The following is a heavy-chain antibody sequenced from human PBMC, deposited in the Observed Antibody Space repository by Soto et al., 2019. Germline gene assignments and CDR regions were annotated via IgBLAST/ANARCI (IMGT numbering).Heavy chain of an antibody. CDR1: GFTFNNYG. J-gene: IGHJ4*02. CDR2: INTNGGST. D-gene: IGHD1-26*01. Sequence: EVPLVESGGGLVQPGGSLRLSCAASGFTFNNYGMHWVRQAPGKGLEYVSAINTNGGSTYYANSVRGRFTIFRDNSKTTLYIQMGSLRAEDLAVYYCARRGGSGSYPFAYWGQGTLVTVSS. V-gene: IGHV3-64*01. CDR3: ARRGGSGSYPFAY.